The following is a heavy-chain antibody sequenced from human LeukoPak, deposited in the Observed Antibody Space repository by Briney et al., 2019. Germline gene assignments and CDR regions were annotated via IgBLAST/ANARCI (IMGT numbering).Heavy chain of an antibody. Sequence: PGGSLRLSCAASGFTFSSYEMNWVRQAPGKGLEWVSYISSSGSTIYYADSVKGRFTISRDNAKNSLYLQMNSLRAEDTAVYYCATEVGAQDALDIWGQGTMVTVSS. V-gene: IGHV3-48*03. D-gene: IGHD1-26*01. J-gene: IGHJ3*02. CDR1: GFTFSSYE. CDR3: ATEVGAQDALDI. CDR2: ISSSGSTI.